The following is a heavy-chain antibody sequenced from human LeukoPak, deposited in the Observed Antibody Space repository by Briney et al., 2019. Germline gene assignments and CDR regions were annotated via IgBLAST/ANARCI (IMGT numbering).Heavy chain of an antibody. CDR2: HNQNP. CDR3: VTYFVNGGGRGH. D-gene: IGHD3-9*01. V-gene: IGHV4-61*08. J-gene: IGHJ4*02. Sequence: SETLSLTCTVSGASVSSGDYHWSWVRQASGKGLEWIGHNQNPSYNPSLKSRVVISIHTSRNQFSLTLNTVTAADTATYFCVTYFVNGGGRGHWGPGALVTVSS. CDR1: GASVSSGDYH.